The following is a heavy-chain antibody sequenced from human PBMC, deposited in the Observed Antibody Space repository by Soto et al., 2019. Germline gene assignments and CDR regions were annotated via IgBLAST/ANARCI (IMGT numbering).Heavy chain of an antibody. CDR1: GGTFSSYA. CDR3: ARDPYSSGWYGWFDY. Sequence: ASVKVSCKASGGTFSSYAISWVRQAPGQGLEWMGWIIAYNGNTNYAQKLQGRVTMTTDTSTSTAYMELRSLRSDDTAVYYCARDPYSSGWYGWFDYWGQGTLVTVS. V-gene: IGHV1-18*01. CDR2: IIAYNGNT. D-gene: IGHD6-19*01. J-gene: IGHJ4*02.